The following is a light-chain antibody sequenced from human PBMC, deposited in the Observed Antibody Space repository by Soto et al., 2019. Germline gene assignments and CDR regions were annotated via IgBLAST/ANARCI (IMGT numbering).Light chain of an antibody. V-gene: IGKV3-15*01. J-gene: IGKJ1*01. CDR1: QSVSSN. CDR3: QQYNNWPRT. CDR2: GGS. Sequence: EIVMTQSPATLSVSPGEGVTLSCRASQSVSSNLAWYQQKPGQAPRLLIYGGSTGATGIPARFSGSGYGTEFTLTISSLQSEDFAVYFCQQYNNWPRTFGQGTKVDI.